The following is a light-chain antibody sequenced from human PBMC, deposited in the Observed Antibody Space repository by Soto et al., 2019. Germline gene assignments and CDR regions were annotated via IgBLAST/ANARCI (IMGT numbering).Light chain of an antibody. CDR2: DVS. Sequence: FVLTQSPGTLSLSPGERATVSCRSSQTVRNNYLAWYQQKPGQPPRLLIYDVSNRATGIPARFSGSGSGTDFTLTISSLEPEDFAVYYCQQRSNWPRTFGQGTKVDI. CDR3: QQRSNWPRT. J-gene: IGKJ1*01. V-gene: IGKV3-11*01. CDR1: QTVRNNY.